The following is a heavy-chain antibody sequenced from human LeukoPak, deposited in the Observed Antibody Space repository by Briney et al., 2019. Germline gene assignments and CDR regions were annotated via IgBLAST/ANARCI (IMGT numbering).Heavy chain of an antibody. D-gene: IGHD2-2*01. Sequence: PSETLSLTCTVSGGSISSGDYYWSWIRQPPGKGLEWIGYIYYSGSTYYNPSLKSRVTISVDTSRKHFSLNLSSATAADTAVYYCARGLLIPAATRYWYFDLWGRGTLVTVSS. CDR2: IYYSGST. J-gene: IGHJ2*01. CDR3: ARGLLIPAATRYWYFDL. V-gene: IGHV4-30-4*08. CDR1: GGSISSGDYY.